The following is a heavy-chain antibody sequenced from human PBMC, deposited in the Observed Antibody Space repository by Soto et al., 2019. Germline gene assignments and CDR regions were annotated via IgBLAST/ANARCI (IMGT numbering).Heavy chain of an antibody. CDR3: TRYRSASSGKFPDHYYYMDV. D-gene: IGHD6-19*01. CDR2: IRSKANSYAT. CDR1: GFTFSGSA. V-gene: IGHV3-73*01. J-gene: IGHJ6*03. Sequence: GGSLRLSCAASGFTFSGSAMHWVRQASGKGLEWVGRIRSKANSYATAYAASVKGRFTISRDDSKNTAYLQMNSLKTEDTAVYYCTRYRSASSGKFPDHYYYMDVWGKGTTVTVSS.